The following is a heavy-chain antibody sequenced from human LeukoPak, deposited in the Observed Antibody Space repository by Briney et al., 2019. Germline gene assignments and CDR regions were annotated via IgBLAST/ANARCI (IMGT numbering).Heavy chain of an antibody. Sequence: PSETPSLTCTVSGGSISSYYWSWIRQPPGKGLEWIGYIYYSGSTNYNPSLKSRVTISVDTSKNQFSLKLSSVTAADTAVYYCARGDYYDSSGYYERDYYYGMDVWGQGTTVTVSS. J-gene: IGHJ6*02. CDR2: IYYSGST. V-gene: IGHV4-59*01. D-gene: IGHD3-22*01. CDR1: GGSISSYY. CDR3: ARGDYYDSSGYYERDYYYGMDV.